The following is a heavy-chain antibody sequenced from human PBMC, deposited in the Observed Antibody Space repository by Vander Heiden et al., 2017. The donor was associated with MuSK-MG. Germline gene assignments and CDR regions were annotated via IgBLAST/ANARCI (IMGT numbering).Heavy chain of an antibody. CDR3: AREHIVVGKFDY. Sequence: QVQLQESGPGLVKPSETLSLTCTVSGGSISSYYWSWIRQPAGKGLEWIGRIYTSGSTNYNPALKSRVTMSVDTSKKKFSLKLRSVTAADTAVYYFAREHIVVGKFDYWGQGTMVTVSS. CDR1: GGSISSYY. CDR2: IYTSGST. J-gene: IGHJ4*02. V-gene: IGHV4-4*07. D-gene: IGHD2-21*01.